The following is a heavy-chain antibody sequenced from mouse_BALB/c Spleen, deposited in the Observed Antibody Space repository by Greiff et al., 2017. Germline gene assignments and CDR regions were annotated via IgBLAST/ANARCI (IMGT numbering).Heavy chain of an antibody. CDR3: ARTRYGSSYVGYYFDY. CDR2: ISYSGST. D-gene: IGHD1-1*01. CDR1: GYSITSDYA. J-gene: IGHJ2*01. Sequence: DVKLQESGPGLVKPSQSLSLTCTVTGYSITSDYAWNWIRQFPGNKLEWMGYISYSGSTSYNPSLKSRISITRDTSKNQFFLQLNSVTTEDTATYYCARTRYGSSYVGYYFDYWGQGTTLTVSS. V-gene: IGHV3-2*02.